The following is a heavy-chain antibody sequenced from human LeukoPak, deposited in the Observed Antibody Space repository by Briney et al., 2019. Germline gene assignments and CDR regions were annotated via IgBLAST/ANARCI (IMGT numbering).Heavy chain of an antibody. V-gene: IGHV4-59*01. CDR2: IYYSGST. D-gene: IGHD3-22*01. CDR3: ARHRYYYDSSGYYMN. Sequence: PSETLSLTCTVSGGSISNYYWSWVRQPPGKGLEWIGYIYYSGSTNYNPSLKSRVTISVDTSKNQFSLKLSSVTAADTAVYYCARHRYYYDSSGYYMNWGQGTLVTVSS. CDR1: GGSISNYY. J-gene: IGHJ4*02.